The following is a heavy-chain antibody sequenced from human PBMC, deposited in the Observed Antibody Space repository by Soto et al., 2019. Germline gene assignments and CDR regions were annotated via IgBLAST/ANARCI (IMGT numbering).Heavy chain of an antibody. CDR1: GYSFTNYG. Sequence: QVHLVQSETEVKKPGASVKVSCKASGYSFTNYGISWVRQAPGQGLEWMGWISPYNGDTNYAQKLQGRVTMTTDTSTSTAYMELRSLRSDDTAVYYCARGDSSGWSYFDYWGQGTLVTFSS. D-gene: IGHD6-19*01. J-gene: IGHJ4*02. CDR3: ARGDSSGWSYFDY. V-gene: IGHV1-18*01. CDR2: ISPYNGDT.